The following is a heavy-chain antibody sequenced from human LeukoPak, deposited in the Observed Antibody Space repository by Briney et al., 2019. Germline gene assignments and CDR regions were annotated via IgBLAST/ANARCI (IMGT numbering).Heavy chain of an antibody. CDR2: ISGSGGST. CDR3: AKPGDGYNYPFDY. V-gene: IGHV3-23*01. Sequence: GSLRISCAASGFTFSSYAMSWVRPAPGKGLEWVSAISGSGGSTYYADSVKGRFTISRDNSKNTLYLQMNSLRAEDTAVYYCAKPGDGYNYPFDYWGQGTLVTVSS. D-gene: IGHD5-24*01. CDR1: GFTFSSYA. J-gene: IGHJ4*02.